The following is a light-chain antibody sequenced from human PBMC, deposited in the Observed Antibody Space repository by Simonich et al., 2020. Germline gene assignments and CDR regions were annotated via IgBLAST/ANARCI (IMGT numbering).Light chain of an antibody. CDR2: LGS. J-gene: IGKJ5*01. Sequence: DIVMTQSPLSLPVTPGEPSSISCRSSQSLFHSNDYNYLDWYRQKPGQSPQLMIYLGSNRASGGPDRFSGSGSGTDFTLKISRVEAEDVGVYYCMQALQTITFGQGTRLEIK. CDR3: MQALQTIT. V-gene: IGKV2-28*01. CDR1: QSLFHSNDYNY.